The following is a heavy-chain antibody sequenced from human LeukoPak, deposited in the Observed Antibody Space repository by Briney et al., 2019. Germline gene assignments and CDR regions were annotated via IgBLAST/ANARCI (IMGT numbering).Heavy chain of an antibody. V-gene: IGHV3-30*02. CDR3: GKHDSDYDGK. Sequence: GGSLILSCATSGFTFSIYGMHWVRQAPGKGLEWVAFIPSDETNKYYADSVKGRFTISRDNSRNTLYLQMNSLRVEDTAVYYCGKHDSDYDGKWGQGSLVTVSS. J-gene: IGHJ4*02. CDR1: GFTFSIYG. CDR2: IPSDETNK. D-gene: IGHD5-12*01.